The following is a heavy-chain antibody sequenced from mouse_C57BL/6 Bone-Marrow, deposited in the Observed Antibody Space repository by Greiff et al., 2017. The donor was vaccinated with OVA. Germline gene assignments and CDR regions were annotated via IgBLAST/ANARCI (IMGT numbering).Heavy chain of an antibody. CDR1: GFTFSSYG. D-gene: IGHD1-1*01. V-gene: IGHV5-6*01. J-gene: IGHJ1*03. Sequence: EVQGVESGGDLVKPGGSLKLSCAASGFTFSSYGMSWVRQTPDKRLEWVATISSGGSYTYYPDSVKGRFTISRDNAKNTLYLQMSSLKSEDTAMYYYARRLRYPPLKFEVWGTGTTVTVSS. CDR2: ISSGGSYT. CDR3: ARRLRYPPLKFEV.